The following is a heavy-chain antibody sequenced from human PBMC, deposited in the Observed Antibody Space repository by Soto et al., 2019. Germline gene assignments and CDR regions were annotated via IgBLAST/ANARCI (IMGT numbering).Heavy chain of an antibody. CDR3: SYRPSLDWGHFDS. J-gene: IGHJ4*02. V-gene: IGHV2-5*02. CDR1: GFSLSTTGVG. CDR2: IYWDDDK. D-gene: IGHD7-27*01. Sequence: QITLKESGPTLVKPTQTLTLTCTFSGFSLSTTGVGVGWIRQPPGKALECLALIYWDDDKRYSPSLTNRLTITKDTFKNLVVLTMTNMHPVDTVTYFCSYRPSLDWGHFDSWGQGTLVTVSS.